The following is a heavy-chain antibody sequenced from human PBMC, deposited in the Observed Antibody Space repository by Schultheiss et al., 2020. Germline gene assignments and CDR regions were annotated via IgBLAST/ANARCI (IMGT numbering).Heavy chain of an antibody. CDR2: INHSGST. CDR3: ARGTGYCSGGSCYTFDY. J-gene: IGHJ4*02. Sequence: SQTLSLTCTVSGGSISSYYWSWIRQPPGKGLEWIGEINHSGSTNYNPSLKSRVTISVDTSKNQFSLKLSSVTAADTAVYYCARGTGYCSGGSCYTFDYWGQGTLVTVSS. V-gene: IGHV4-34*01. CDR1: GGSISSYY. D-gene: IGHD2-15*01.